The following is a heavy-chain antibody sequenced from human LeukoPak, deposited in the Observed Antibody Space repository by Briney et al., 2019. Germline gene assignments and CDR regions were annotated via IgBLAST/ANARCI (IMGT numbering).Heavy chain of an antibody. J-gene: IGHJ4*02. D-gene: IGHD6-13*01. V-gene: IGHV3-53*04. CDR3: ARGGSGSSSWYGDYFDY. CDR2: IYSGGST. CDR1: GFTVSSNY. Sequence: GSLRLSCAASGFTVSSNYMSWVRQAPGKGLEWVSVIYSGGSTYYADSVKGRFTISRHNSKNTLYLQMNSLRAEDTAVYYCARGGSGSSSWYGDYFDYWGQGTLVTVSS.